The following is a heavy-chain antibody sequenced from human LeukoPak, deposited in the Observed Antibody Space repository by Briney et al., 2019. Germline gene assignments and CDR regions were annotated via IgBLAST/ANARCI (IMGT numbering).Heavy chain of an antibody. D-gene: IGHD3-22*01. CDR1: GFTFSSYA. J-gene: IGHJ4*02. Sequence: PGGSLRLSCAASGFTFSSYAMHWVRQAPGKGLEWVAVISYDGSNKYYADSVKGRFTISRDNSKNTLYLQMNSLRAEDTAVYYCARDRASSGATPSFDYWGQGTLVTVSS. CDR2: ISYDGSNK. V-gene: IGHV3-30*04. CDR3: ARDRASSGATPSFDY.